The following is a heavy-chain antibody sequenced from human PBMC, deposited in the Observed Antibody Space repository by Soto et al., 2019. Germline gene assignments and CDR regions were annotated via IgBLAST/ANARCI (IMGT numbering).Heavy chain of an antibody. CDR3: AISGEQQLALDY. D-gene: IGHD6-13*01. V-gene: IGHV4-30-4*01. Sequence: SETLSLTCTVSGGSISSGDYYWSWIRQPPGKGLEWIGYIYYSGSTYYNPSLKSRVTISVDTSKNQFSLKLSSVTAADTAVYYCAISGEQQLALDYWGQGTLVTVSS. CDR1: GGSISSGDYY. CDR2: IYYSGST. J-gene: IGHJ4*02.